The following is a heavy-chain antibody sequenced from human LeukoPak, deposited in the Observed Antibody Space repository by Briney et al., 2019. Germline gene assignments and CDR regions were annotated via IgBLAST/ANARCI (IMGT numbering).Heavy chain of an antibody. CDR2: INPNSGGT. CDR3: ARASLIQGIIKKAFDI. D-gene: IGHD3-10*01. CDR1: GYTFINYY. Sequence: ASVKVSCKASGYTFINYYIHWVRQAPGQGLEWMGWINPNSGGTIYAQNFQGRVTMTSDTSISTAYMEVTRLRSDDTAVYYCARASLIQGIIKKAFDIWGQGTMVTVSS. V-gene: IGHV1-2*02. J-gene: IGHJ3*02.